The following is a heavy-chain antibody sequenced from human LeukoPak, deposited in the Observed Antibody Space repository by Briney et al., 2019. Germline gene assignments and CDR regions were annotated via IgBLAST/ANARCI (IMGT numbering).Heavy chain of an antibody. V-gene: IGHV4-34*01. CDR1: GGSFSGYY. CDR2: INHSGST. Sequence: SETLSLTCAVYGGSFSGYYWSWIRQPPGKGLEWIGEINHSGSTNYNPSLKSRVTISVDTSKNQFSLKLSSVTAADTAVYYCARRAWGQWLKSGLYNWFDPWAREPWSPSPQ. J-gene: IGHJ5*02. CDR3: ARRAWGQWLKSGLYNWFDP. D-gene: IGHD6-19*01.